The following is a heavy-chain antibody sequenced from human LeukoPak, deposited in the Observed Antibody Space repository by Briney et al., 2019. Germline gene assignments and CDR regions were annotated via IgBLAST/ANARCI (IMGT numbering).Heavy chain of an antibody. CDR3: ATAAVSDAFDI. CDR1: GYTLTELS. J-gene: IGHJ3*02. CDR2: FDPEDGET. V-gene: IGHV1-24*01. Sequence: ASVKVSCKVSGYTLTELSIHWVRQAPGKGLEWMGGFDPEDGETIYAQRFQGRATMTEDTSTDTAYMELNSLRSEDTAVYYCATAAVSDAFDIWGQGTLVTVSS.